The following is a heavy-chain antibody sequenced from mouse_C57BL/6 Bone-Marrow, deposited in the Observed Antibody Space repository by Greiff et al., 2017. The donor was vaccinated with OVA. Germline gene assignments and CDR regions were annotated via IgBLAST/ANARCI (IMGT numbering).Heavy chain of an antibody. CDR2: IDPANDTT. CDR1: GFTIKNTY. Sequence: EVQLQQSVAELVRPGASVKLSCTASGFTIKNTYMHWVKPRPEQGLEWIGMIDPANDTTKYDPKFQGKATMTADTSFNTAYLQLSSLSSEDTAFYCCARGNFGSSFYAMDYWGQGTSVTVSS. V-gene: IGHV14-3*01. J-gene: IGHJ4*01. D-gene: IGHD1-1*01. CDR3: ARGNFGSSFYAMDY.